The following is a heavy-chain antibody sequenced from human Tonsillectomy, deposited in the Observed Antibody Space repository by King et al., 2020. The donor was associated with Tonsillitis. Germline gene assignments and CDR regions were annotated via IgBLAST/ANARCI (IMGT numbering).Heavy chain of an antibody. V-gene: IGHV3-11*06. D-gene: IGHD2-8*02. CDR2: INPSGTNT. CDR3: GREYWGAFDI. J-gene: IGHJ3*02. Sequence: VQLVQSGGGLVKTGGALRLSCAASGFTFRDYYMSWIRQAPGKGLEWISFINPSGTNTNYVDSVRGRFTISRDNAKNSMFLQMNSLRAEDTGVYYCGREYWGAFDIWGQGTMVTVSS. CDR1: GFTFRDYY.